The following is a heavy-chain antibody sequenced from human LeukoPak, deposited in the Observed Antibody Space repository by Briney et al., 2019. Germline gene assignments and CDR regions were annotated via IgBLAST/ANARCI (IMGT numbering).Heavy chain of an antibody. D-gene: IGHD3-10*01. Sequence: PSETLSLTCAVYGGSFSGYYWSWIRQPPGKGLEWIGETNHSGSTNYNPSLKSRVTISVDTSKNQFSLRLSSVTVADTAVYYCARTPLRGATFFTSYPNWFDTWGQGTLVTVSS. CDR1: GGSFSGYY. J-gene: IGHJ5*02. CDR3: ARTPLRGATFFTSYPNWFDT. V-gene: IGHV4-34*01. CDR2: TNHSGST.